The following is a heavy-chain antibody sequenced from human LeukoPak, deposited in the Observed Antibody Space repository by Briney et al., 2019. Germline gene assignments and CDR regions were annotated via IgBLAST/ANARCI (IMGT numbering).Heavy chain of an antibody. CDR1: RFTCNSYA. CDR2: LSSSSAST. Sequence: AGKLRLSSAGSRFTCNSYAMIWVRHAPGKGRMGLIALSSSSASTDQADYGRGRFTSYRDNTKNTLYLQMNSLRAEDTAVYYCAKGPSDFWSGRYMDVWGKGTTVTVSS. CDR3: AKGPSDFWSGRYMDV. D-gene: IGHD3-3*01. V-gene: IGHV3-23*01. J-gene: IGHJ6*03.